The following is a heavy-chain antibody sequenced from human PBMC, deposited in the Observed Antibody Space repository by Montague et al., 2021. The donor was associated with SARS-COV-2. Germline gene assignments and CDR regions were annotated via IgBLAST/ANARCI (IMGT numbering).Heavy chain of an antibody. Sequence: SETLSLTCTVSGGSISGYYWSWFRQSAGKGLEWIGRIYNSGSTSYNPSLKSRVTMSVDTSKNQLSLKLSSATAADTAVYYCVRDQGRSNWNYPDYWGQGTLVTVSS. CDR1: GGSISGYY. CDR3: VRDQGRSNWNYPDY. V-gene: IGHV4-4*07. CDR2: IYNSGST. J-gene: IGHJ4*02. D-gene: IGHD1-20*01.